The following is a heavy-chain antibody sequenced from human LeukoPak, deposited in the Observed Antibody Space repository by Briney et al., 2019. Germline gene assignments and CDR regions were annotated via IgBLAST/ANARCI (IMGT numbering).Heavy chain of an antibody. Sequence: GGSLSLSCAASGFSFSSYALSWVRQAPGKGLELVSAISGSGGSTYYADSLKGRFTISRKNSKNTLYLQMNSLRAEDTAVYYCARVGLTVTVDYWGQGTLVTVSS. CDR3: ARVGLTVTVDY. D-gene: IGHD4-17*01. V-gene: IGHV3-23*01. CDR2: ISGSGGST. CDR1: GFSFSSYA. J-gene: IGHJ4*02.